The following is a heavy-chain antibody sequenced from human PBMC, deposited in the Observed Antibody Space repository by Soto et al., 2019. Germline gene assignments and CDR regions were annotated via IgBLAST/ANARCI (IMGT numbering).Heavy chain of an antibody. CDR3: VRDQLFFNDFSGRPVNGFDV. CDR1: GFTFRNYN. D-gene: IGHD1-1*01. V-gene: IGHV3-21*05. J-gene: IGHJ3*01. CDR2: ISIGGRSI. Sequence: PGGSLRLSCAASGFTFRNYNMNWVRQVPGKGLEWVAHISIGGRSINYADSVKGRFTISRDDAENSLNLHMNSLGAGDTAHYYCVRDQLFFNDFSGRPVNGFDVWGQGPRVTVSS.